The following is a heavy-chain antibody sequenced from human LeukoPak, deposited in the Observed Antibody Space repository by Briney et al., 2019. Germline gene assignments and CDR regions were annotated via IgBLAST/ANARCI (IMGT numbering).Heavy chain of an antibody. J-gene: IGHJ5*02. D-gene: IGHD3-10*01. CDR3: ARGRNTLLWFGELSPWFDP. Sequence: PSETLSLTCAVYGGSFSGYYWSWIRQPPGKGLEWIGEINHSGSTNYNPSLKSRVTISVDTSKNQFSLKLSSVTAADTAVYYCARGRNTLLWFGELSPWFDPWGQGTLVTVSS. V-gene: IGHV4-34*01. CDR1: GGSFSGYY. CDR2: INHSGST.